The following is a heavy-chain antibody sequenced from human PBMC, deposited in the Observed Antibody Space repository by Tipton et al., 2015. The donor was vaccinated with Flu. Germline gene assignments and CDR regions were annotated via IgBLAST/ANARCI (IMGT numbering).Heavy chain of an antibody. J-gene: IGHJ3*02. CDR3: AREIPLVGTKAFDI. D-gene: IGHD1-1*01. V-gene: IGHV1-46*01. Sequence: QVQLVQSGPEVKKPGASVKVSCKASGYTFTNYYIHWVRQAPGQGLEWMGIINPSGGSTNYAQKFQGRVSMTRDTSTSTVYMELSSLRSEDTAVFYCAREIPLVGTKAFDIWGQGTMVTVSS. CDR2: INPSGGST. CDR1: GYTFTNYY.